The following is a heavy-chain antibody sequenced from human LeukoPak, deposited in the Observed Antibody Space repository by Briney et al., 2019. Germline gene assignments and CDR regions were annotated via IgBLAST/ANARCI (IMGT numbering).Heavy chain of an antibody. J-gene: IGHJ4*02. D-gene: IGHD3-22*01. CDR3: AIPLGDSSGYFSHDY. V-gene: IGHV1-2*02. CDR1: GYTFTGYY. CDR2: INPNSGGT. Sequence: ASVKVSCKASGYTFTGYYMHWVRQAPGQGLEWMGWINPNSGGTNYAQKFQGRVTMTRDTSTSTAYMELSRLRSDDTAVYYCAIPLGDSSGYFSHDYWGQGTLVTVSS.